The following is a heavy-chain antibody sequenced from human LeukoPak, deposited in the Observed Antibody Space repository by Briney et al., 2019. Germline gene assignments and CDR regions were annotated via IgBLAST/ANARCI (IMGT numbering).Heavy chain of an antibody. V-gene: IGHV4-59*01. D-gene: IGHD2-15*01. CDR2: VYYSGSN. CDR1: GGSIRSYY. CDR3: ARDLSGSGSFPYGMDV. Sequence: SETLSLTCTVSGGSIRSYYWSWIRQPPGKGLEWIGYVYYSGSNKYNPSLKSRVTTSVDTSKNEFSLNLSSVTAADTAVYYCARDLSGSGSFPYGMDVWGKGTTVTVSS. J-gene: IGHJ6*04.